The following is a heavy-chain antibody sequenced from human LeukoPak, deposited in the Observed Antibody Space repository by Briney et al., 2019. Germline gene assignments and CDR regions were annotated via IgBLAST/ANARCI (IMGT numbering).Heavy chain of an antibody. CDR1: GFSFSSFG. D-gene: IGHD1-7*01. CDR2: IWYDGNNK. V-gene: IGHV3-33*01. Sequence: QPGRSLRLSCAASGFSFSSFGMHWVRQAPGKGLEWVALIWYDGNNKYYADSVRGRFTISRDNSKNTLHLQMNSLRNEDTAVYYCVRDSTSLLGTTHHYYGMDVRGQGTTVTVSS. CDR3: VRDSTSLLGTTHHYYGMDV. J-gene: IGHJ6*02.